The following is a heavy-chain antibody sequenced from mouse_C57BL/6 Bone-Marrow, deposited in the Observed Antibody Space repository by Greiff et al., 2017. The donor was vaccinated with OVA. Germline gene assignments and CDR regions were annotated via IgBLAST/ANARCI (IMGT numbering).Heavy chain of an antibody. V-gene: IGHV1-15*01. J-gene: IGHJ2*01. CDR1: GYTFTDYE. CDR2: IDPETGGT. D-gene: IGHD2-4*01. Sequence: VQVVESGAELVRPGASVTLSCKASGYTFTDYEMHWVKQTPVHGLEWIGAIDPETGGTAYNQKFKGKAILTADKSSSTAYMELRSLTSEDSAVYYCTRGYDYSLYYFDYWGQGTTLTVSS. CDR3: TRGYDYSLYYFDY.